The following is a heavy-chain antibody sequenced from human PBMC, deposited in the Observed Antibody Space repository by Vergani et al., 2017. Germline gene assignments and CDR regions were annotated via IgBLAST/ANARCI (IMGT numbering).Heavy chain of an antibody. Sequence: EVELVQSGPEMRKPGESLKISCKGSEYSFGNIWIGWVRRLPGKGLEWLGIIYPADSDTRYSPSFQGQVTISPDKSISTAFLQWDSLKASDTALYYCARHTTYTDSWGQGTLVTVSS. CDR1: EYSFGNIW. V-gene: IGHV5-51*01. CDR3: ARHTTYTDS. J-gene: IGHJ4*02. CDR2: IYPADSDT. D-gene: IGHD1-1*01.